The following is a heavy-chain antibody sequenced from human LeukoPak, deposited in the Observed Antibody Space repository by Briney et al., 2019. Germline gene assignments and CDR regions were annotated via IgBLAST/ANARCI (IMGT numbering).Heavy chain of an antibody. CDR2: IYYSGST. J-gene: IGHJ4*02. CDR3: ARQAGETVDY. Sequence: PSETLSLTCTVSGGSISNSSYYWGWIRQPPGKGLEWIGSIYYSGSTYYNPSLKSRVTISVDTSKNQFSLKLSSVTAADTAVYYCARQAGETVDYWGQGTLVTVSS. CDR1: GGSISNSSYY. D-gene: IGHD3-16*01. V-gene: IGHV4-39*01.